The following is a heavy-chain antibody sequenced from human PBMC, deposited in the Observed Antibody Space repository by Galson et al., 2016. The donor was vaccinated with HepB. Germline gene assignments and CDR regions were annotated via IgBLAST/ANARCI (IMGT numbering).Heavy chain of an antibody. V-gene: IGHV4-30-2*01. CDR1: GGSIISAVNS. D-gene: IGHD3-22*01. Sequence: TLSLTCAVSGGSIISAVNSWSWIRQAPGKGLEWMGFSDHNGNTDYNPSLRSRVTISVDKSKNQFSLNLNSVTAADSAMYFCARGAVGYYYQVDYWGQGTQVTVSS. CDR2: SDHNGNT. CDR3: ARGAVGYYYQVDY. J-gene: IGHJ4*02.